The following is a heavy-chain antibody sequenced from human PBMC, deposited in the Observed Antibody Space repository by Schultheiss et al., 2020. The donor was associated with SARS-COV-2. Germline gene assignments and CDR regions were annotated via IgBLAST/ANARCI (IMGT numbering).Heavy chain of an antibody. Sequence: ASVKVSCKASGYTFTSYYMHWVRQAPGQGLEWMGIINPSGGSTSYAQKFQGRVTMTRDTSTSTVYMELSSLRSEDTAVHYCARDRRYCTNGVCSYAFDIWGQGTMVTVSS. CDR3: ARDRRYCTNGVCSYAFDI. J-gene: IGHJ3*02. CDR1: GYTFTSYY. CDR2: INPSGGST. D-gene: IGHD2-8*01. V-gene: IGHV1-46*01.